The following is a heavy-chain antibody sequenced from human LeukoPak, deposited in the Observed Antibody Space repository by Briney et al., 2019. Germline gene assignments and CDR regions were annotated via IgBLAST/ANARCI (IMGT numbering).Heavy chain of an antibody. J-gene: IGHJ4*02. CDR2: VTWNSDAI. CDR3: ATNPPGIAVAGNGNFDN. CDR1: GFTFDHCA. D-gene: IGHD6-19*01. V-gene: IGHV3-9*01. Sequence: GGSLRLSCAASGFTFDHCAMHWVRQAPGKGLEWVSGVTWNSDAIGYADSVKGRFTISRDNAKISLYLQMQSLRPEDTAFYYCATNPPGIAVAGNGNFDNWGQGALVTVSS.